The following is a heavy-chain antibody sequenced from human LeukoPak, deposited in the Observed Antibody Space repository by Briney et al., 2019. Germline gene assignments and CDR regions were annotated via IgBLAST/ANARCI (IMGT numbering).Heavy chain of an antibody. CDR3: ARDVGGSGNRFNP. V-gene: IGHV1-2*02. CDR2: INPNSGAT. D-gene: IGHD3-10*01. CDR1: GYTFTGYY. J-gene: IGHJ5*02. Sequence: ASVKVSCKASGYTFTGYYIHWVRQAPGQGLEWLGWINPNSGATKYAQQFQGRVTMTSDTSISTAHMELSSLTSDDTAVYHCARDVGGSGNRFNPWGQGTLVTVSS.